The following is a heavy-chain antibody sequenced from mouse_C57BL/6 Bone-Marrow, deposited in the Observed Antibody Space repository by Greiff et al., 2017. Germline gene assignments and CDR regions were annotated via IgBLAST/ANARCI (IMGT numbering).Heavy chain of an antibody. CDR3: ARVNGYGSAHWYFDV. J-gene: IGHJ1*03. CDR1: GFTFSDYY. D-gene: IGHD1-1*01. Sequence: EVKLVESEGGLVQPGSSMKLSCTASGFTFSDYYMAWVRQVPEKGLEWVANINYDGSSTYYLDSLKSRFIISRDNAKNLLYLQMSSLKSEDTATYYCARVNGYGSAHWYFDVWGTGTTVTVSS. CDR2: INYDGSST. V-gene: IGHV5-16*01.